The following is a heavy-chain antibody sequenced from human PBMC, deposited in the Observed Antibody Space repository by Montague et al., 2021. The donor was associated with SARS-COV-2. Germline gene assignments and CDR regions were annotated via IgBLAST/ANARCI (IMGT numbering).Heavy chain of an antibody. V-gene: IGHV3-30*04. CDR2: ISYDGSNK. Sequence: SLRLSCAASGFTFSSYAMHWVRQAPGKGPEWVAVISYDGSNKYYADSVXGRFTISRDNSKNTLYLQMNSLRAEDTAVYYCARDNYDYVWGSYRYIYWGQGTLVTVSS. CDR1: GFTFSSYA. CDR3: ARDNYDYVWGSYRYIY. D-gene: IGHD3-16*02. J-gene: IGHJ4*02.